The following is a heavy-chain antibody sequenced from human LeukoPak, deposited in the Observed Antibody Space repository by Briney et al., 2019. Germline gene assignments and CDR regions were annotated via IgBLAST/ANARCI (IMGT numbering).Heavy chain of an antibody. V-gene: IGHV3-23*01. CDR2: ISGSGGST. CDR1: GFSFSNYA. J-gene: IGHJ4*02. Sequence: GGSLRLSCAASGFSFSNYAMNWVRQAPGKGLEWVSAISGSGGSTYYADSVKGRFTISRDNSKNTLYLQMNSLRAEDTAVYYCAKEEVYSGSYPAFDYWGQGTLVTVSS. D-gene: IGHD1-26*01. CDR3: AKEEVYSGSYPAFDY.